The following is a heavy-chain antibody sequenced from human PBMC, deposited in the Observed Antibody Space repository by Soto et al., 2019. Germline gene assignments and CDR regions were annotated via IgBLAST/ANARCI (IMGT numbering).Heavy chain of an antibody. D-gene: IGHD5-18*01. J-gene: IGHJ4*02. CDR3: ARRIQLWSGDYFDY. CDR2: IYYSGST. Sequence: KPSETLSLTCTVSGGSISSSSYYWGWIRQPPGKGLEWIGSIYYSGSTYYNPSLKSRVTISVDTSKNQFSLKLSSVTAADTAVYYCARRIQLWSGDYFDYWGQGTLVTVSS. CDR1: GGSISSSSYY. V-gene: IGHV4-39*01.